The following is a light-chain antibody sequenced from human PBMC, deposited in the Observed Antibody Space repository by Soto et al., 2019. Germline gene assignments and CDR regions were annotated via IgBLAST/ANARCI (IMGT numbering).Light chain of an antibody. CDR3: SSYRGDSTEV. CDR1: SSDVGSYTY. V-gene: IGLV2-14*01. J-gene: IGLJ2*01. Sequence: QSVLTQPASVSGSPGQSITISCTGTSSDVGSYTYVSWFQQHPGKAPKLIIYDVHNRPSGGSDRFSGSKSGNTASLTISGLQAADEADYYCSSYRGDSTEVFGGGTQVTVL. CDR2: DVH.